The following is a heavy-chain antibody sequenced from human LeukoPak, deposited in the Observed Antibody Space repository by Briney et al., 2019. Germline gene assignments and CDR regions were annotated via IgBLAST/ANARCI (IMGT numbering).Heavy chain of an antibody. Sequence: SETLSLTCTVSGGSISSYYWSWIRQPPGKGLEWIGYIYYSGSTNYNPSLKSRVTISVDTSKNQFSLKLSSVTAADTAVYYCARSTKGLNWGSFDYWGQGTLVTVSS. CDR1: GGSISSYY. D-gene: IGHD7-27*01. V-gene: IGHV4-59*12. CDR3: ARSTKGLNWGSFDY. J-gene: IGHJ4*02. CDR2: IYYSGST.